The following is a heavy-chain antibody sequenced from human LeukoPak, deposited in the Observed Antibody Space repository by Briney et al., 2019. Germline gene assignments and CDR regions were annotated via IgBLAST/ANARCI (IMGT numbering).Heavy chain of an antibody. D-gene: IGHD4-11*01. CDR1: GGTFSSYA. V-gene: IGHV1-69*05. CDR3: ARETVTTDGDFDY. J-gene: IGHJ4*02. Sequence: SVKVSCKASGGTFSSYAISLVRQAPGQGLEWMGRIIPIFGTANYAQKFQGRVTITTDESTSTAYMELSSLRSEDTAVYYCARETVTTDGDFDYWGQGTLVTVSS. CDR2: IIPIFGTA.